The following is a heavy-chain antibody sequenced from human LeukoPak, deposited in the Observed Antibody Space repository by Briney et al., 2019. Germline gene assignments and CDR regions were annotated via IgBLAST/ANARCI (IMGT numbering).Heavy chain of an antibody. D-gene: IGHD6-13*01. CDR3: ARVAEAAAFDS. CDR2: ISGNSRYI. V-gene: IGHV3-21*06. Sequence: GGSLRLSCAASEFTFSSYSMTWVRQAPGKGLEWVSSISGNSRYIYYADSMRGRFTISRDNDKNSLYLQMNSLKPEDTAVYYCARVAEAAAFDSWGQGTLVTVSS. J-gene: IGHJ4*02. CDR1: EFTFSSYS.